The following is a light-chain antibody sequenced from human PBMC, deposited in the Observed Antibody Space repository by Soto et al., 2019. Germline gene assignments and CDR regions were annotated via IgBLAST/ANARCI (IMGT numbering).Light chain of an antibody. CDR3: SSYGGSNNLV. V-gene: IGLV2-8*01. CDR2: EVS. Sequence: QSALTQPPSASGSPGQSVTISCTGTSSDISIYNYVSWYQQHPGKAPKLMIYEVSKRPSGVPDRFSGSKSGNTASLTVSGLQAEDEADYYCSSYGGSNNLVFGGGTQLTVL. CDR1: SSDISIYNY. J-gene: IGLJ2*01.